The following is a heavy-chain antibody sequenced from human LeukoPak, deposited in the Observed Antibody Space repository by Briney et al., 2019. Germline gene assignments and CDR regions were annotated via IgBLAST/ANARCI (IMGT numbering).Heavy chain of an antibody. V-gene: IGHV3-48*02. J-gene: IGHJ3*02. CDR1: GFAFSSCS. CDR2: SRNTHNI. Sequence: PGGSLRLSCAASGFAFSSCSMNWVRQAPGKALEWVSYSRNTHNIYYAASVERRFTISRDNARNSLYLQTNSLRDEDTAVYYCARDSANAFDIWGQGTKVTVSS. D-gene: IGHD4/OR15-4a*01. CDR3: ARDSANAFDI.